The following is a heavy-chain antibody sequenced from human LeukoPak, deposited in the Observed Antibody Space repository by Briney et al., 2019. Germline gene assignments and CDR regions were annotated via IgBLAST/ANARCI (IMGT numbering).Heavy chain of an antibody. CDR1: GFTFSGSA. CDR2: IRSKANSYAT. J-gene: IGHJ6*02. V-gene: IGHV3-73*01. Sequence: GGSLRLSCAASGFTFSGSAMHWVRQASRKGLEWVGRIRSKANSYATAYAASVKGRFTISRDDSKNTAYLQMNSLKTEDTAVYYCTRHPMRAPRGYYYGMDVWGQGTTVTVSS. CDR3: TRHPMRAPRGYYYGMDV.